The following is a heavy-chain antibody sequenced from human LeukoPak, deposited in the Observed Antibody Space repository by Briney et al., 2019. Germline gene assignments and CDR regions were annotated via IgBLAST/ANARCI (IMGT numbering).Heavy chain of an antibody. CDR3: ARDGERGYNLHY. J-gene: IGHJ4*02. CDR2: IYYSGST. Sequence: SETLSLTCSVSGASVSGNPYYWGWIRQPPGKGLGWIGSIYYSGSTYYNPSLKSRVTISVDKSINQFSLKVTSVTAADTAVYYCARDGERGYNLHYWGQGTLVTVSS. V-gene: IGHV4-39*07. CDR1: GASVSGNPYY. D-gene: IGHD5-24*01.